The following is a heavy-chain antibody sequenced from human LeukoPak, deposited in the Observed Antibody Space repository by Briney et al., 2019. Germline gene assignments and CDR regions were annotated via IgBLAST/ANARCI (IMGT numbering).Heavy chain of an antibody. V-gene: IGHV3-48*03. CDR2: ISSRGSTI. Sequence: PGGSLRLSCAASGFTFSSYEMNWVRQAPGKGLEWVSYISSRGSTIYYADSVKGRFTISRDNAKNSLYLQMNSLRAEDTAVYYCARDASLWFGESDYWGQGTLVTVSS. D-gene: IGHD3-10*01. CDR1: GFTFSSYE. J-gene: IGHJ4*02. CDR3: ARDASLWFGESDY.